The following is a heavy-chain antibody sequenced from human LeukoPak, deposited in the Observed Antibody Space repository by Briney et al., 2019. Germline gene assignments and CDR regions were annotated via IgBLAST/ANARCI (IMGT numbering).Heavy chain of an antibody. J-gene: IGHJ4*02. CDR3: ARDRRSGKLAYFDY. D-gene: IGHD2-15*01. V-gene: IGHV4-59*01. CDR2: IYYSGST. CDR1: GGSIRSYY. Sequence: PSQTLSLTCTVSGGSIRSYYWSWIRQPPGKGLEWIGYIYYSGSTNYNPSLKSRVTISVDTSKNQFSLKLSSVTAANTAVYYCARDRRSGKLAYFDYWGQGTLVTVPS.